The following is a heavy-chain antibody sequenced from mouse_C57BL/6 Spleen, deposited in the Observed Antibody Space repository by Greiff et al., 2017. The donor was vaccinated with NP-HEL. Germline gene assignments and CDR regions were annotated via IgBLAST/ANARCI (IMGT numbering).Heavy chain of an antibody. CDR2: IDPSDSYT. D-gene: IGHD1-1*01. CDR3: ARYGSSSDAMDY. V-gene: IGHV1-69*01. Sequence: QVQLQQPGAALVLPGASVKLSCKASGYTFTSYWMHWVKQRPGQGLEWIGEIDPSDSYTNYNQKFKGKSTLTVDKSSSTAYMQLSSLTSEDSAVYYCARYGSSSDAMDYWGQGTSVTVSS. CDR1: GYTFTSYW. J-gene: IGHJ4*01.